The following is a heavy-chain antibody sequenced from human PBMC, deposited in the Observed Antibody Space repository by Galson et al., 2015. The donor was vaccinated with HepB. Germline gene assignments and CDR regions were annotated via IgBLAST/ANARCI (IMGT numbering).Heavy chain of an antibody. CDR3: ARDVGDYYDSSGFDP. CDR1: GFTFSSYG. V-gene: IGHV3-33*01. D-gene: IGHD3-22*01. Sequence: SLRLSCAASGFTFSSYGMHWVRQAPGKGLEWVAVIWYDGSNKYYADSVKGRFTISRDNSKNTLYLQMNGLRAEDTAVYYCARDVGDYYDSSGFDPWGQGTLVTVSS. CDR2: IWYDGSNK. J-gene: IGHJ5*02.